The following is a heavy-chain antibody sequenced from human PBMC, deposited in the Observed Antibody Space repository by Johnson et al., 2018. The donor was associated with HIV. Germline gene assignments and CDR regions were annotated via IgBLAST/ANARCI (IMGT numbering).Heavy chain of an antibody. CDR1: GFTFSSYA. CDR3: AKTRTTVTTIDAFDI. Sequence: VQLVESGGVVVQTGGSLRLSCAASGFTFSSYAMSWVRQTPGKGLEWVSAISGSGGSTYYADSVKGRFTISRDNSKNTLYVQMNSLRAEDTAVYYCAKTRTTVTTIDAFDIWGQGTMVTVSS. J-gene: IGHJ3*02. D-gene: IGHD4-17*01. V-gene: IGHV3-23*04. CDR2: ISGSGGST.